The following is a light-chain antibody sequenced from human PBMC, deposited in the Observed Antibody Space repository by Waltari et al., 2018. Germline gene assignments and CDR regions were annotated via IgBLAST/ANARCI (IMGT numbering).Light chain of an antibody. CDR1: SRSTASNH. V-gene: IGLV6-57*03. Sequence: NFMLTQPPSVSESPGKTVTISCTRSSRSTASNHVQWYQQRPGSAPTTVIYEDNQRPSGVPDRFSGSIDSSSNSASLTISGLKTEDEADYYCQSYGGVFGGGTKLTVL. CDR2: EDN. J-gene: IGLJ3*02. CDR3: QSYGGV.